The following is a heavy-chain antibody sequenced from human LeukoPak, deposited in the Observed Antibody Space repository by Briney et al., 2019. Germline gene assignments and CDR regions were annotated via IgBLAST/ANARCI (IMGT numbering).Heavy chain of an antibody. V-gene: IGHV5-51*01. Sequence: GESLKISCKGSGYSFSSYWIGWVRQMPGKGLEWMGIIYPGDSDTRYSPSFQGQVTISADKSISTAYLQWSSLKASDTAMYYCARGAESGVLTGTVDGWFDPWGQGTLVTVSS. CDR1: GYSFSSYW. CDR3: ARGAESGVLTGTVDGWFDP. CDR2: IYPGDSDT. J-gene: IGHJ5*02. D-gene: IGHD1-1*01.